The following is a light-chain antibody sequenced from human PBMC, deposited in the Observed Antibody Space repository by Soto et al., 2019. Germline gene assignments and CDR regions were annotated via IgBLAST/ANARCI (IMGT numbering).Light chain of an antibody. CDR3: QQYGSSPTWT. CDR2: GAS. J-gene: IGKJ1*01. CDR1: QSVSSSY. V-gene: IGKV3-20*01. Sequence: ESVLTQSPGALSSSPGERATLSCRASQSVSSSYLAWYQQKPGQAPRLLIYGASSRASGIPDRFSGSGSGTDVTLTISRLEPEDSAVYYCQQYGSSPTWTFGQGTKVDIK.